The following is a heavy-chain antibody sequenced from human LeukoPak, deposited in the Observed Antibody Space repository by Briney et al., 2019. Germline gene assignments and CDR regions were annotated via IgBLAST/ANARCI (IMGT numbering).Heavy chain of an antibody. CDR2: INPNTGDT. CDR3: VSGRSCSSSSCFTFDY. J-gene: IGHJ4*02. Sequence: ASVEVSCKASGYSFTVYFVHWVRQAPGQGLEWMGRINPNTGDTYYAHDFQGRVTMTRDTSISTAYMELSSLKSDDTAMYYCVSGRSCSSSSCFTFDYWGQGALVTVSS. V-gene: IGHV1-2*06. CDR1: GYSFTVYF. D-gene: IGHD2-2*01.